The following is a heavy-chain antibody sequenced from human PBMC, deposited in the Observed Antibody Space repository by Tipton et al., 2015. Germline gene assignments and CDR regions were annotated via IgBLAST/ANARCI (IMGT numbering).Heavy chain of an antibody. CDR1: GGSFSDYY. Sequence: TLSLTCTVSGGSFSDYYWSWFRQSPGEGLEWIGYIYYSGSTNYNPSLRSRVAMSMDTSKNQFSLKLSSVIAADTAVYYCARASIIQGYYHDSSRYFLFNSWGQGPLVTVSS. CDR2: IYYSGST. CDR3: ARASIIQGYYHDSSRYFLFNS. J-gene: IGHJ1*01. D-gene: IGHD3-22*01. V-gene: IGHV4-59*01.